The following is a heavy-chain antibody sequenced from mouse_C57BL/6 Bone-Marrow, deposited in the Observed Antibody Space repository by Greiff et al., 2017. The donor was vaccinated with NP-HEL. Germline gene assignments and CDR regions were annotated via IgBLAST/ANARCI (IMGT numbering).Heavy chain of an antibody. CDR1: GFNIKDDY. Sequence: EVQRVESGAELVRPGASVKLSCTASGFNIKDDYMHWVKQRPEQGLEWIGWIDPENGDTEYASKFQGKATITADTSSNTAYLQLSSLTSEDTAVYYCTTGGLRRDYWGQGTTLTVSS. CDR3: TTGGLRRDY. D-gene: IGHD2-2*01. J-gene: IGHJ2*01. V-gene: IGHV14-4*01. CDR2: IDPENGDT.